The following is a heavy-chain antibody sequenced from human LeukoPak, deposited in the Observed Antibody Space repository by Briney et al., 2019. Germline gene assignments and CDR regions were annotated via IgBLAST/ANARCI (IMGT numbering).Heavy chain of an antibody. D-gene: IGHD5-12*01. J-gene: IGHJ4*02. CDR3: ARAIGYDQLDY. CDR2: IHYSGST. V-gene: IGHV4-31*03. CDR1: GGSISSGDYY. Sequence: PSETLSLTCTVSGGSISSGDYYWSWIRQHPGKGLEWIGYIHYSGSTYYNPSLKSRVSISVSTSKNRFSLQLSSVTAADTAVYYCARAIGYDQLDYWGQGTLVTVSS.